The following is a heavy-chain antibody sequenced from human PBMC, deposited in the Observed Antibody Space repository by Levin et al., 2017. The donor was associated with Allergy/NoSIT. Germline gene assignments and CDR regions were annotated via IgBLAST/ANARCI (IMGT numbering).Heavy chain of an antibody. CDR2: IYYSGST. V-gene: IGHV4-59*01. Sequence: PGGSLRLSCTVSGGSISSYYWSWIRQPPGKGLEWIGYIYYSGSTNYNPSIKSRVTISVDTSKNQFSLKLSSVTAADTAVYYWARGVPDTAMGPAYWGQGTLVTVSS. J-gene: IGHJ4*02. CDR1: GGSISSYY. CDR3: ARGVPDTAMGPAY. D-gene: IGHD5-18*01.